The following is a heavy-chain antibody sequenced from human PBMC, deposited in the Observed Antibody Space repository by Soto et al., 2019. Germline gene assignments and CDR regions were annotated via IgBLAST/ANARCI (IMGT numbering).Heavy chain of an antibody. V-gene: IGHV3-48*03. CDR2: ISSSGSTI. J-gene: IGHJ4*02. Sequence: GGSLRLSCAASGFTFSTYEMNWVRQAPGKGLEWVSYISSSGSTIYYADSVKGRFTISRDNAKNSLYLQMNSLRAEDTAVYYCARMEAGDSIDYWGQGTLVTVSS. CDR1: GFTFSTYE. CDR3: ARMEAGDSIDY. D-gene: IGHD2-21*01.